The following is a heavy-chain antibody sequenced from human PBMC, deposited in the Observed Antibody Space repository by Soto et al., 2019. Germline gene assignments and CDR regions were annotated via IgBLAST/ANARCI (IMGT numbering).Heavy chain of an antibody. Sequence: ASVKVACKASGYTNTRYTRRWVRKTKGQRLEWMGWINAGNGNTKYSQMFQGRVTITKDTSATTAYMELSSLRSEDTAVYYCARDSTGYSSSWLYYYYFMDVWGKGTMVTVSS. CDR1: GYTNTRYT. CDR3: ARDSTGYSSSWLYYYYFMDV. D-gene: IGHD6-13*01. J-gene: IGHJ6*03. V-gene: IGHV1-3*01. CDR2: INAGNGNT.